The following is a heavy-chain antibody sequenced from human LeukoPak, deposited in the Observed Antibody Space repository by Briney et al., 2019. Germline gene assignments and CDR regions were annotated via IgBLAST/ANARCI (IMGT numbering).Heavy chain of an antibody. D-gene: IGHD3-3*01. J-gene: IGHJ5*02. CDR2: ISSSGSTI. CDR3: ARDLGHYDFWSGYSNWFDP. CDR1: GFTFSSYS. V-gene: IGHV3-21*04. Sequence: GGSLRLSCAASGFTFSSYSMNLVRQAPGKGLEWVSSISSSGSTIYYAYSVKGRFTISRDNAKNSLYLQMNSLRAEDTAVYYCARDLGHYDFWSGYSNWFDPWGQGTLVTVSS.